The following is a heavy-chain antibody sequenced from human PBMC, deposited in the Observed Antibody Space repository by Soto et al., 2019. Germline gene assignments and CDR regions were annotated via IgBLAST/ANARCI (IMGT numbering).Heavy chain of an antibody. CDR1: GFTFSDNI. D-gene: IGHD5-18*01. Sequence: GGSLRLSCAASGFTFSDNILHWVRQAPGKGLEWLAFISADGDTKYYADSVKGRFTVSRDNSKNTLYLQMNSLRREDTSVYYCLGGIGYSYGYHAFDLWGQGTMVTVSS. CDR2: ISADGDTK. CDR3: LGGIGYSYGYHAFDL. J-gene: IGHJ3*01. V-gene: IGHV3-30-3*01.